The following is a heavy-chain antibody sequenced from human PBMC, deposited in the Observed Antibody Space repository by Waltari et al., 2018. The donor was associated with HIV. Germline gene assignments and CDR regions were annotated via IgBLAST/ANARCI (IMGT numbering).Heavy chain of an antibody. CDR1: GFPFSSYW. D-gene: IGHD1-26*01. Sequence: EGQLVESGGGLVQPGGSLRLSCAASGFPFSSYWMNWVRQAPGKGLEWVANIKQDGSEKYYVDSVKGRFTISRDNAKNSLYLQMNSLRAEDTAVYFCARRRGSYCLDYWGQGTLVTVSS. CDR2: IKQDGSEK. V-gene: IGHV3-7*01. CDR3: ARRRGSYCLDY. J-gene: IGHJ4*02.